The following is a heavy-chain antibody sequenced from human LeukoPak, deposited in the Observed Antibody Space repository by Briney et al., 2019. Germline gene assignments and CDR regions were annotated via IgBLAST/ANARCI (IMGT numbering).Heavy chain of an antibody. CDR1: GFTVSSNY. Sequence: GGSLRLSCAASGFTVSSNYMSWVRQAPGKGLEWVSVIYSGGSTYYAGSLKGRFTISRDNSKNTLYLQMNSLRAEDTAVYYCAKAENYDFWSGHLFDYWGQGTLVTVSS. V-gene: IGHV3-66*01. J-gene: IGHJ4*02. D-gene: IGHD3-3*01. CDR2: IYSGGST. CDR3: AKAENYDFWSGHLFDY.